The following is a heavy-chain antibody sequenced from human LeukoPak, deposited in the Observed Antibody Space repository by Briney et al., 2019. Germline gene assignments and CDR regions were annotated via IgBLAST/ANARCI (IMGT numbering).Heavy chain of an antibody. J-gene: IGHJ3*02. CDR1: GGSISSGDYY. Sequence: SETLSLTCTVSGGSISSGDYYWSWIRQPPGKGLEWIGYIYYSGSTYYNPSLKSRVTISVDTPKNQFSLKLSSVTAADTAVYYCAREAVERYYGILEWFAPTDAFDIWGQGTMVTVSS. CDR3: AREAVERYYGILEWFAPTDAFDI. CDR2: IYYSGST. D-gene: IGHD3-3*01. V-gene: IGHV4-30-4*01.